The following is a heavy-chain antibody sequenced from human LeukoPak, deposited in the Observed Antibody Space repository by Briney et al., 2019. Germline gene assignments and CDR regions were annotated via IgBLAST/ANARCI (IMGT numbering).Heavy chain of an antibody. CDR1: GYIFISYG. J-gene: IGHJ1*01. V-gene: IGHV1-18*01. Sequence: SVTVSSNASGYIFISYGKSQGRQAPREEVHWVGWTIAYNGNTNYGQKLQGRVTMTTDTTTSTAYKELRSLRSDDTAVYYCAREDGRDGYNYERGYFQHWGQGTLVTVSS. CDR3: AREDGRDGYNYERGYFQH. D-gene: IGHD5-24*01. CDR2: TIAYNGNT.